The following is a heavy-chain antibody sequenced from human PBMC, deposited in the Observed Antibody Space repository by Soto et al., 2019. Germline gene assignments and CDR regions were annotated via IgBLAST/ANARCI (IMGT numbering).Heavy chain of an antibody. Sequence: PVGSLRLSCAASGFTVSSNHMNWVRQAPGKGLEWVSVIYCGGTTYYADSVKGRFIISRGISKNTLDLQMNSLSAEDTAEYYCARIVNRAPNIWGQGTLVSVSS. J-gene: IGHJ4*02. CDR3: ARIVNRAPNI. CDR2: IYCGGTT. CDR1: GFTVSSNH. D-gene: IGHD2-21*01. V-gene: IGHV3-53*01.